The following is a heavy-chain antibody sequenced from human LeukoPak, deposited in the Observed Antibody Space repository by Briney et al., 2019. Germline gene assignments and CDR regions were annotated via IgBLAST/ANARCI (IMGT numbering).Heavy chain of an antibody. D-gene: IGHD3/OR15-3a*01. Sequence: QPGGSLRLSCAASGFTFGDTWMNWVRQVPGQGLEWVANIKQDGSEKFYVASVEGRFTISRDNGKSSLYLQMNSLRAEDTALYYCATSYDMGWLIGYWGQGTLVTVSS. CDR1: GFTFGDTW. V-gene: IGHV3-7*03. J-gene: IGHJ4*02. CDR3: ATSYDMGWLIGY. CDR2: IKQDGSEK.